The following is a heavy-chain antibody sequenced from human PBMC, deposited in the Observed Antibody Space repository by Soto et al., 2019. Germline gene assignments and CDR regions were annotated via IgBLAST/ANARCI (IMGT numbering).Heavy chain of an antibody. V-gene: IGHV3-7*03. CDR1: GFAFSSYW. CDR2: IKQDGSEK. CDR3: AREGYCSSTSCYDGDYYYYGMDV. Sequence: GGSLRLSCAASGFAFSSYWMSWVRQAPGKGLEWVANIKQDGSEKYYVDSVKGRFTISRDNAKNSLYLQMNSLRAEDTAVYYCAREGYCSSTSCYDGDYYYYGMDVWGQGTTVTVSS. J-gene: IGHJ6*02. D-gene: IGHD2-2*01.